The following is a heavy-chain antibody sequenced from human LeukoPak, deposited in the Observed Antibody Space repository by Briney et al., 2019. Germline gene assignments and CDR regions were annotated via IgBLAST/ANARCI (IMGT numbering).Heavy chain of an antibody. CDR2: IKSKTDGGTT. Sequence: GGSLRLSCAASGFTFSNAWMNWVRQAPGKGLEWVGRIKSKTDGGTTDYAAPVKGRFTISRDDSKNTLYLQMNSLKTEDTAVYCCTARRIVGATVSLFDYWGQGTLVTVSS. CDR1: GFTFSNAW. D-gene: IGHD1-26*01. CDR3: TARRIVGATVSLFDY. J-gene: IGHJ4*02. V-gene: IGHV3-15*07.